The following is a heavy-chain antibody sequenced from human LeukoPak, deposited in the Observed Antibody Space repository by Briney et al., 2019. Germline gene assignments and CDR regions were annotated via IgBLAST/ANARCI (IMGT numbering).Heavy chain of an antibody. V-gene: IGHV3-7*01. CDR3: ARDRGLGSNAWYFPLDF. J-gene: IGHJ4*02. CDR2: IKKDGSET. CDR1: GFIFGNYW. Sequence: GGSLRLSCAASGFIFGNYWMSWVRQVPGKGLEWVGNIKKDGSETYYVDSVKGRFIISRDNAKNSLFLQMNSLRAEDTAVYYCARDRGLGSNAWYFPLDFWGQGTLVTVSS. D-gene: IGHD6-13*01.